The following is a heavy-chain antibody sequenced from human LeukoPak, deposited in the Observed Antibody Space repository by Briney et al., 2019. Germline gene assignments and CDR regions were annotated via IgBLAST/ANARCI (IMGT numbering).Heavy chain of an antibody. CDR2: VNHSGST. V-gene: IGHV4-34*01. CDR3: ARGPSLTYDILTGYYYFDY. J-gene: IGHJ4*02. D-gene: IGHD3-9*01. CDR1: GGSFSGYY. Sequence: PSETLSLTCAVYGGSFSGYYWTWIRQPPGKGLEWIGEVNHSGSTKYNPSLKSRVTISVDTPKNQFSLKLCSVTAADTAVYYCARGPSLTYDILTGYYYFDYWGQGTLVTVSS.